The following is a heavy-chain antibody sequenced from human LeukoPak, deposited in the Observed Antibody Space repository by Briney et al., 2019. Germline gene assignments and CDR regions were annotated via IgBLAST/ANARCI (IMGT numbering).Heavy chain of an antibody. Sequence: PSGTLPLTCSVSGGTINNLQWAWIRQPPGKGLEWIGTISHGGSTYYNSSLKRRVTISVDTSKSKFSLKLSSITAADTAAYFCARRWTNSDDYNVLDPWGQGTLVTVSS. CDR3: ARRWTNSDDYNVLDP. J-gene: IGHJ5*02. D-gene: IGHD3-16*01. CDR1: GGTINNLQ. CDR2: ISHGGST. V-gene: IGHV4-59*11.